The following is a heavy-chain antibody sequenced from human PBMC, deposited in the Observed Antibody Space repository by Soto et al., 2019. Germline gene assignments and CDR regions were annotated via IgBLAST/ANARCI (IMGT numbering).Heavy chain of an antibody. V-gene: IGHV1-3*01. CDR3: ARRSTSGTNSHYYGLDV. CDR2: INGANSNI. CDR1: GYTFTDYS. J-gene: IGHJ6*02. Sequence: ASVKVSGKASGYTFTDYSIHWVRQAPGQSLEWIGWINGANSNIKSSQKFRRRATMTIDTSASTAYMELSSLTSEDTAVYYCARRSTSGTNSHYYGLDVWGQGTTVTVSS. D-gene: IGHD1-1*01.